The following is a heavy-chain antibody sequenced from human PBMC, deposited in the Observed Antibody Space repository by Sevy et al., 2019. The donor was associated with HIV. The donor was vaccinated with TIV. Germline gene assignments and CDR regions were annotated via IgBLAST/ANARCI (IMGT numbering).Heavy chain of an antibody. CDR1: GFTFSDHD. CDR2: SSNKPNGYTT. CDR3: ARSSIAASGLFDY. V-gene: IGHV3-72*01. J-gene: IGHJ4*02. Sequence: PGGSLRLSCAASGFTFSDHDIDWVRQAPGKGLEWVGRSSNKPNGYTTQYAASVKGRFAISRDDSKRSLFLQLSSLKTEDTAVYFCARSSIAASGLFDYWGPGTLVTVSS. D-gene: IGHD6-6*01.